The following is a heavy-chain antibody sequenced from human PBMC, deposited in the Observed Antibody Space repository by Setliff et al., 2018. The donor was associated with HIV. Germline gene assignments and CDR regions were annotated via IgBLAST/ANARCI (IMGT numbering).Heavy chain of an antibody. CDR1: GFTFSDAW. CDR2: IKNRANGGTT. V-gene: IGHV3-15*01. Sequence: GGSLRLSCAASGFTFSDAWMSWVRQAPGKGLEWVARIKNRANGGTTHYAAPVNGRFTISRDDSKNTLYLQMNSLTTDDTAVYFCVTGSQLPMDYWGQGTLVTVSS. J-gene: IGHJ4*02. D-gene: IGHD1-26*01. CDR3: VTGSQLPMDY.